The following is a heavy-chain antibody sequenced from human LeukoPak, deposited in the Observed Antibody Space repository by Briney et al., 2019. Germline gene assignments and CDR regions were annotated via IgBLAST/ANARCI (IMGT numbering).Heavy chain of an antibody. CDR1: GGSISSYY. V-gene: IGHV4-59*01. J-gene: IGHJ4*02. CDR2: IYHSGST. Sequence: SETLSLTCTVSGGSISSYYWSWIRQPPGKGLEWIGYIYHSGSTNNNPSLRSRVTMSLDTSKNQFSLKLSSVTAADTALYFCAGYFGDHVGYFDYWGQGTLVTVSA. D-gene: IGHD4-17*01. CDR3: AGYFGDHVGYFDY.